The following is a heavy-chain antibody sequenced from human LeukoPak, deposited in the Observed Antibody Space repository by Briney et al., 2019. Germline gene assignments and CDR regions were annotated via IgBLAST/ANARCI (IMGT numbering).Heavy chain of an antibody. CDR2: ISSSSRYI. CDR1: GFTFSSYS. D-gene: IGHD3-22*01. J-gene: IGHJ4*02. CDR3: ARDRPGSSGYYYDY. Sequence: GGSLRLSCAASGFTFSSYSMNWVRQAPGKGLKWVSSISSSSRYIYYADSVKGRFTISRDNAKNSLYLQMNSLRAEDTAVYYCARDRPGSSGYYYDYWGQGTLVTVSS. V-gene: IGHV3-21*01.